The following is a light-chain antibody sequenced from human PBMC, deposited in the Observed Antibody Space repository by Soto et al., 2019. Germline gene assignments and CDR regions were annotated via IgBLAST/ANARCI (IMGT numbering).Light chain of an antibody. V-gene: IGKV4-1*01. CDR2: WAS. CDR1: QSVLYSSNNKNY. Sequence: DIVMTQSPDSLAVSLGERATINCKSSQSVLYSSNNKNYLAWYQQKPGQPPKLLISWASTRESGVPDRFSGSGSGTDFTLTISSLQDEDVADYYCQQYDSTPTCGQGTKVEIK. CDR3: QQYDSTPT. J-gene: IGKJ1*01.